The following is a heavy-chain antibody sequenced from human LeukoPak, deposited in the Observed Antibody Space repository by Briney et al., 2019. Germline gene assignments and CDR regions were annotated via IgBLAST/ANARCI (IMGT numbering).Heavy chain of an antibody. D-gene: IGHD6-19*01. V-gene: IGHV3-33*06. CDR2: IWYDGSNK. CDR1: GFIFSNYG. CDR3: AKEGYSSGRSSVS. Sequence: GGSLRLSCAASGFIFSNYGMHWVRQAPGKGLEWVAVIWYDGSNKYYTDSVKGRFTVSRDNSKNTLYLQMNSLRAEDTAVYYLAKEGYSSGRSSVSWGQGTLPTVSS. J-gene: IGHJ5*02.